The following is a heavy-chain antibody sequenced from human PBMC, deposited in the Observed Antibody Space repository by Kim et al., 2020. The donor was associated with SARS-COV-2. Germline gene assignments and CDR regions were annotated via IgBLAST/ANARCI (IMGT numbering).Heavy chain of an antibody. CDR2: ISYDGSNK. CDR3: AKDQDSSSYFDAFDI. J-gene: IGHJ3*02. CDR1: GFTFSSYG. Sequence: GGSLRLSCAASGFTFSSYGMHWVRQAQGKGLEWVAVISYDGSNKYYADSVKGRFTISRDNSKNTLYLQMNSLRAEDTAVYYCAKDQDSSSYFDAFDIWGQGTMVTVSS. D-gene: IGHD6-13*01. V-gene: IGHV3-30*18.